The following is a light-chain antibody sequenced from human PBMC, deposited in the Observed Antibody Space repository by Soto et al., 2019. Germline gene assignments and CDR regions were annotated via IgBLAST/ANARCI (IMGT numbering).Light chain of an antibody. CDR1: SSDIGGYNY. CDR2: EVT. J-gene: IGLJ1*01. Sequence: QSALTQPASVSGSPGQSITISCTGASSDIGGYNYVSWYQHHPGKAPKLLIYEVTNRPSGVSNRFSGSKSGKTASLTISGLQAEDEADYYCSSYTTSGSLFHVFGTGTKVTVL. V-gene: IGLV2-14*01. CDR3: SSYTTSGSLFHV.